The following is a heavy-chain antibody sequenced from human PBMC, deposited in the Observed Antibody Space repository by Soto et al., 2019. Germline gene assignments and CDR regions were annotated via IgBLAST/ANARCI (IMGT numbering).Heavy chain of an antibody. V-gene: IGHV1-18*01. J-gene: IGHJ4*02. CDR3: ARDVPVAVVPTWYGLAY. Sequence: QVQLVQSGAEVKKPGASVKVSCKASGYTFTSYGISWVRQAPGQGLEWMGWISAYNGNTNYAQKLQARVTMTTDTSTSTAYLELRSVRSDGTAAYYCARDVPVAVVPTWYGLAYWGQGTLVTVST. D-gene: IGHD2-21*01. CDR2: ISAYNGNT. CDR1: GYTFTSYG.